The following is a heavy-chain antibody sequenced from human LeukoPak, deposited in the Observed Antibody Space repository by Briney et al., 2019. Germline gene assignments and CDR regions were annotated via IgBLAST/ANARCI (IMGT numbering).Heavy chain of an antibody. CDR2: ISSSSSYI. CDR1: GFTFSSNS. Sequence: TGGSLRLSCAASGFTFSSNSMNWVRQAPGKGLEWVSSISSSSSYIYYADSVKGRFTISRDNAKNSLYLQMNSLRAEDTAVYYCARGASWELLMNYFDYWGRGTLVTVSS. J-gene: IGHJ4*02. V-gene: IGHV3-21*01. D-gene: IGHD1-26*01. CDR3: ARGASWELLMNYFDY.